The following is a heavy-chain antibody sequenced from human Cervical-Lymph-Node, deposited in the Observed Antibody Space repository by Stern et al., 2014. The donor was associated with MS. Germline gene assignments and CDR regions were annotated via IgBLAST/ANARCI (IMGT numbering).Heavy chain of an antibody. J-gene: IGHJ3*01. CDR3: AREELGWHDAFDV. Sequence: QVQLVQSGAEVKKPGASVKVSCKASGYTFSGYSMNWVRQAPGQGLEWMGRIHAKRGDTDYAQKFQGRVTMTSDTSMRTAYMELNSLRSDDTAVYFCAREELGWHDAFDVWGQGTMVIVSS. D-gene: IGHD2-21*01. V-gene: IGHV1-2*06. CDR1: GYTFSGYS. CDR2: IHAKRGDT.